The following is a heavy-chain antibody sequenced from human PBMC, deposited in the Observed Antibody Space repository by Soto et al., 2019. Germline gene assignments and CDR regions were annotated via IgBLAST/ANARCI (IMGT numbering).Heavy chain of an antibody. CDR2: IHHSGST. V-gene: IGHV4-4*02. CDR3: ARGEDAFFYYGLDV. Sequence: PSETLSLTCVVSGASINIDNWWSWVRQPPGKGLEWIGEIHHSGSTNYIQSLKSRVTMSLDKSNNQLSLRLTSVTAADTAVYYCARGEDAFFYYGLDVWGQGITVTVSS. J-gene: IGHJ6*02. CDR1: GASINIDNW.